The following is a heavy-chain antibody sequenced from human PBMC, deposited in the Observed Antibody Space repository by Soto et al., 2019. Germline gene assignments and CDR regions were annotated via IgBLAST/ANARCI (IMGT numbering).Heavy chain of an antibody. CDR1: GGSISGSSYY. Sequence: SETLSLTCTVSGGSISGSSYYWGWIRQPPGKGLEWIGSIYYSGSTYYNPSLKSRVTISVDTSKNQFSLKLSSVTAADTAVYYCAMPGIAVAGQFDYWGQGTLVTVS. CDR3: AMPGIAVAGQFDY. V-gene: IGHV4-39*01. J-gene: IGHJ4*02. CDR2: IYYSGST. D-gene: IGHD6-19*01.